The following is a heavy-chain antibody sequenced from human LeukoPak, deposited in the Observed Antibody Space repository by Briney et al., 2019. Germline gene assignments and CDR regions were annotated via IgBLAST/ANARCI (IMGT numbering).Heavy chain of an antibody. CDR2: IYYSGST. Sequence: SETLSLTCTVSGGSISSSSYYWGWIRQPPGKGLEWIGSIYYSGSTYYNPSLKSRVTISVDTSKKQFSLKLSSVTAADTAVYYCARDRNILTGYYYNWFDPWGQGTLVTVSS. V-gene: IGHV4-39*07. D-gene: IGHD3-9*01. CDR3: ARDRNILTGYYYNWFDP. CDR1: GGSISSSSYY. J-gene: IGHJ5*02.